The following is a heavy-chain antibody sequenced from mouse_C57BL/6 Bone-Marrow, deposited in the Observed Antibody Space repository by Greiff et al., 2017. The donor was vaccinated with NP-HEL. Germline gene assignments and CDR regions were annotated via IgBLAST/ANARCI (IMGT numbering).Heavy chain of an antibody. CDR2: IHPNSGST. J-gene: IGHJ2*01. V-gene: IGHV1-64*01. CDR3: AVITTVVGY. Sequence: QVHVKQSGAELVKPGASVKLSCKASGYTFTSYWMHWVKQRPGQGLEWIGMIHPNSGSTNYNEKFKSKATLTVDKSSSTAYMQLSSLTSEDSAVYYCAVITTVVGYWGQGTTLTVSS. D-gene: IGHD1-1*01. CDR1: GYTFTSYW.